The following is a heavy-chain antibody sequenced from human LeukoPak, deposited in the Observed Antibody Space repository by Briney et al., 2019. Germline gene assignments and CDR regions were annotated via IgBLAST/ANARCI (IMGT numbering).Heavy chain of an antibody. Sequence: WASVKVSCKASGYTFTTYHMHWVRQAPGQGLEWMGWINPNSGGTNYAQKFQDRVTMTRDTSISTAYMELSRLRSDDTAVYYCASGLDRGSYESSDFNIWGQGTMVTVSS. CDR1: GYTFTTYH. CDR2: INPNSGGT. D-gene: IGHD1-26*01. CDR3: ASGLDRGSYESSDFNI. V-gene: IGHV1-2*02. J-gene: IGHJ3*02.